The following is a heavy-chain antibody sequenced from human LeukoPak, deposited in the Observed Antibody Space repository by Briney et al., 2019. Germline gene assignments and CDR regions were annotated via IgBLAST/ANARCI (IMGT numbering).Heavy chain of an antibody. CDR1: GFTFDDYG. V-gene: IGHV3-20*04. CDR2: INWNGGST. CDR3: ARYLADIVVVPAAFDAFDI. D-gene: IGHD2-2*01. Sequence: GGSLRLSCAASGFTFDDYGMSWVRQAPGKGLEWVSGINWNGGSTGYADSVKGRFTISRDNAKNSLYLQMNSLRVEDTALYYCARYLADIVVVPAAFDAFDIWGQGTMVTVSS. J-gene: IGHJ3*02.